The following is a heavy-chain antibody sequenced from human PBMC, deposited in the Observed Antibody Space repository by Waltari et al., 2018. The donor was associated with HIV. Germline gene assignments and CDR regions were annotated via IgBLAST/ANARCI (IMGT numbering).Heavy chain of an antibody. J-gene: IGHJ6*02. Sequence: EVQLVESGGGLVQPGRSLRLSCAASGFTFDDYAMHWVRQAPGKGLEWVSGISVNSGSIGYADSVKGRFTISRDNAKNSLYLQMNSLRAEDTALYYCAKDSSSSRLYYGMDVWGQGTTVTVSS. V-gene: IGHV3-9*01. D-gene: IGHD6-6*01. CDR3: AKDSSSSRLYYGMDV. CDR2: ISVNSGSI. CDR1: GFTFDDYA.